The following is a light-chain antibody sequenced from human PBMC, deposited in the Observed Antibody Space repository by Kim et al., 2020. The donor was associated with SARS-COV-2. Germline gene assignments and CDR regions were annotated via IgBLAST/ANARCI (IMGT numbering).Light chain of an antibody. CDR2: DNN. CDR3: KTWDTSLSVGV. Sequence: QSVLTQPPSVSAAPGQKVTISCSGSRTNVGDNYVFWYQHLPGTAPKLLIYDNNKRTSGITYRFSGSKSGTSATLGITGLQTGDEPDYYCKTWDTSLSVGVFGGGTQLTVL. V-gene: IGLV1-51*01. J-gene: IGLJ3*02. CDR1: RTNVGDNY.